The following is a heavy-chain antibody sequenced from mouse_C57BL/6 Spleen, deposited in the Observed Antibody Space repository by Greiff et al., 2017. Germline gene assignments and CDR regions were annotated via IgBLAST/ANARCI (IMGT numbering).Heavy chain of an antibody. J-gene: IGHJ4*01. CDR1: GYSFTDYN. CDR3: ARFYYYGSSYGYYAMDY. Sequence: LVKPGASVKISCKASGYSFTDYNMNWVKQSNGKSLEWIGVINPNYGTTSYNQKFKGKATLTVDQSSSTAYMQLNSLTSEDSAVYYCARFYYYGSSYGYYAMDYWGQGTSVTVSS. CDR2: INPNYGTT. V-gene: IGHV1-39*01. D-gene: IGHD1-1*01.